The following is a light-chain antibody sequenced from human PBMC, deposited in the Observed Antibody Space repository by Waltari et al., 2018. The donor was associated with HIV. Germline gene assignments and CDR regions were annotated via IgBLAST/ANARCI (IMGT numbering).Light chain of an antibody. Sequence: EIVLTQSPGPLSLSPGETATLPCRASQNVRSSDLAWYQQKPGQAPRLLIYDASKRATGIPDRFSGSGSGTDFTLTISRLEPEDFAVYYCQQYGGAPPITFGQGTRLEIK. CDR3: QQYGGAPPIT. V-gene: IGKV3-20*01. CDR1: QNVRSSD. CDR2: DAS. J-gene: IGKJ5*01.